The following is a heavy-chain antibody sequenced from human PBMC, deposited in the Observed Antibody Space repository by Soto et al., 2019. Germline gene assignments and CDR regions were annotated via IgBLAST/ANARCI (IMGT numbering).Heavy chain of an antibody. CDR3: ARFRDYEFYFDY. V-gene: IGHV5-51*01. CDR2: IYPGDSDT. CDR1: GYSFTSYW. Sequence: GESLKISCKGSGYSFTSYWIGWVRQMPGKGLEWMGIIYPGDSDTRYSPSFQGQVTISADKSISIVNLQWSSLKASDTAIYYCARFRDYEFYFDYWGQGTLVTVSS. J-gene: IGHJ4*02. D-gene: IGHD3-16*01.